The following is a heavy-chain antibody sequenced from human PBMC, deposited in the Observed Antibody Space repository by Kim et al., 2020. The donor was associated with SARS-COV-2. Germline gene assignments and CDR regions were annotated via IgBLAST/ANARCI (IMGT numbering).Heavy chain of an antibody. CDR3: ARECGAVDYGYPNCFDP. Sequence: GGSLRLSCAASGFTFSSYTMNWVRQAPGKGLEWVSSISGSSSNIYYADSVKGRFTISRDNAKNSLYLQMNSLRAEDTAVYYCARECGAVDYGYPNCFDPWGQGTLVTVSS. V-gene: IGHV3-21*01. J-gene: IGHJ5*02. CDR1: GFTFSSYT. D-gene: IGHD4-17*01. CDR2: ISGSSSNI.